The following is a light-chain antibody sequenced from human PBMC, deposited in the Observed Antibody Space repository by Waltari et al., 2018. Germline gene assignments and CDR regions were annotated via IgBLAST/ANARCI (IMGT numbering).Light chain of an antibody. V-gene: IGKV3-20*01. Sequence: EIVLTQSPGTLSLSPGDTATLSCRAGESVGSNYLAWYQQRAGQAPRLLIYVASTRATGIPDRFSGSGSGTDFTLTISRLEPEDFAMYYCHQYGSAPRTFGQGTKVEIK. CDR1: ESVGSNY. CDR3: HQYGSAPRT. CDR2: VAS. J-gene: IGKJ1*01.